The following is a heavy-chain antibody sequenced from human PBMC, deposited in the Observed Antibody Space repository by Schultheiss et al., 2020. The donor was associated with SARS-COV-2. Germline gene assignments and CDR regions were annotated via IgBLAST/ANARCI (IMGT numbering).Heavy chain of an antibody. CDR2: IYPVDSDT. V-gene: IGHV5-51*01. Sequence: GGSLRLSCKGSGYSFTNYWIGWVRQMPGKGLEWMGIIYPVDSDTKYSPSFQGQVTISVDKSISTAYLQWSSLKASDTAMYYCARPRTPYSYYYGMDVWGQGTTVTVPS. J-gene: IGHJ6*02. CDR3: ARPRTPYSYYYGMDV. CDR1: GYSFTNYW. D-gene: IGHD4-23*01.